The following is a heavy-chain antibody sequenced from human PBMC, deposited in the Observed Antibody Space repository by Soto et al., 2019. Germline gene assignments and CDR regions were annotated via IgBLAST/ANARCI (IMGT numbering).Heavy chain of an antibody. CDR1: GFTFSDYY. V-gene: IGHV3-11*01. D-gene: IGHD3-22*01. CDR2: ISSSGSNI. CDR3: ARETYDSSGYYFDY. J-gene: IGHJ4*02. Sequence: GGSLRLSCAASGFTFSDYYMSWIRQAPGKGLEWVSYISSSGSNIYYADSVKGRFTISRDNAKNSLYLQMNSLRAEDTAVYYCARETYDSSGYYFDYWGQGTLVTVSS.